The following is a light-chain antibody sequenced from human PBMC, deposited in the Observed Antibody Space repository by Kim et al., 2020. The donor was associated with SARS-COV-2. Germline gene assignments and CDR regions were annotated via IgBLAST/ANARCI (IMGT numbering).Light chain of an antibody. J-gene: IGLJ2*01. CDR1: SSNIGSNT. CDR2: SNN. CDR3: AAWDNSLNVVV. Sequence: GQRVNISCSGSSSNIGSNTVNWYQQLPGTAPKLLIYSNNQRPSGVPDRFSGSKSGTSASLAISGLQSEDEADYYCAAWDNSLNVVVFGGGTQLTVL. V-gene: IGLV1-44*01.